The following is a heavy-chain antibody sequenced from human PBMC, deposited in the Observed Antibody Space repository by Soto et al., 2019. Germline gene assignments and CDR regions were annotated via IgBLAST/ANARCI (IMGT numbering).Heavy chain of an antibody. D-gene: IGHD5-12*01. CDR3: SRNRLRHDYYGMAV. CDR2: IYPGDSDT. Sequence: GESLKISCQGSGYSFANYWIAWVRQMPGKGLEWVWVIYPGDSDTRYSPSFRGQVTISADKSISHVYLQWSSLKASDTAMYYCSRNRLRHDYYGMAVWGRGTTVTVSS. CDR1: GYSFANYW. V-gene: IGHV5-51*01. J-gene: IGHJ6*02.